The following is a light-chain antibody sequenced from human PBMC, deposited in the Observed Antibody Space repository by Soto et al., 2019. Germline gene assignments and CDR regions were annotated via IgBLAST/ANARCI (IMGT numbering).Light chain of an antibody. Sequence: DLQMTQSPSTLSASLGDRVTITCRASQSISDRLAWYQHKPGEAPKVLIFDASRLEAGVPSRFSSSGSGTEFSLTISSLQPDDLGTYYCQHYGYVWTFGQGTKVDIK. CDR2: DAS. CDR3: QHYGYVWT. V-gene: IGKV1-5*01. CDR1: QSISDR. J-gene: IGKJ1*01.